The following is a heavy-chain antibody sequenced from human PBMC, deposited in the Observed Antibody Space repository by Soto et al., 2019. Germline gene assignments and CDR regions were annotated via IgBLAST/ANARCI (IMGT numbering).Heavy chain of an antibody. CDR3: ARDGDKVSYSYGMDV. V-gene: IGHV1-69*13. CDR2: IIPIFGTA. Sequence: GASVKVSCKASGGTFGSYAISWVRQAPGQGLEWMGGIIPIFGTANYAQKFQGRVTITADESTSTAYMELSSLRSEDTAVYYCARDGDKVSYSYGMDVWGQGTTVTVSS. J-gene: IGHJ6*02. D-gene: IGHD7-27*01. CDR1: GGTFGSYA.